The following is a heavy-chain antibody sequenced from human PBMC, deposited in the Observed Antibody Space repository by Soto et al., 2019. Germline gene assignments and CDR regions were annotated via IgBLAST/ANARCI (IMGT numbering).Heavy chain of an antibody. D-gene: IGHD6-6*01. J-gene: IGHJ4*02. CDR2: IIPIFGTP. CDR3: AREYRSSSGRFDN. CDR1: GGSFSSYA. Sequence: QVQLVQSGAEVKKPGSSVKVSCKASGGSFSSYAISWVRQAPGQGLEWVGGIIPIFGTPSYAQKFQGRVTITADEPTSTAYMELSSLRSGETAVYCCAREYRSSSGRFDNWGQGTLVTVSS. V-gene: IGHV1-69*01.